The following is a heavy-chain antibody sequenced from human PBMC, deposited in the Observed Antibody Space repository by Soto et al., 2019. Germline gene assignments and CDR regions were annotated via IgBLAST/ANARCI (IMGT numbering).Heavy chain of an antibody. CDR2: IYASART. Sequence: QVQLQESGPGLVKPSETLSLTCTVSGVSITPYFWSWIRQPAGQAPEWVGHIYASARTTYNPSLKSRVTMFVSQTQVSLRLTSVTAADTAVYYCARHFDVDPSLDQYYFDLWGRGALVTVSS. V-gene: IGHV4-4*07. D-gene: IGHD3-9*01. J-gene: IGHJ2*01. CDR1: GVSITPYF. CDR3: ARHFDVDPSLDQYYFDL.